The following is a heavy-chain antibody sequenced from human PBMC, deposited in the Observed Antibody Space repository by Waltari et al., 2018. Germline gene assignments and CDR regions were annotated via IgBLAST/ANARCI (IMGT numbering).Heavy chain of an antibody. J-gene: IGHJ4*02. CDR1: GYSISSGYY. CDR3: ARLQKGELGDPETFDY. Sequence: QVQLQESGPGLMKPSETLSLSCAVSGYSISSGYYWGWIRQPPGKGLEWIGSIYHSGSTYYTPSLKRGVTISVDTSKNQFSLKLSSVTAADTAVYYCARLQKGELGDPETFDYWGQGTLVTVSS. V-gene: IGHV4-38-2*01. CDR2: IYHSGST. D-gene: IGHD7-27*01.